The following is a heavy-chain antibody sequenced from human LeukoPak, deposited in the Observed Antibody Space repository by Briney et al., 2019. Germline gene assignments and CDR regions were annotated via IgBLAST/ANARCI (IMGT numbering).Heavy chain of an antibody. CDR3: ARWPRYYDFWSGYHWFDP. J-gene: IGHJ5*02. CDR1: GGSFSGYY. CDR2: INHSGST. V-gene: IGHV4-34*01. D-gene: IGHD3-3*01. Sequence: SETLSLTCAVYGGSFSGYYWSWIRQPPGKGLEWIGEINHSGSTNYNPSLKSRVTISVDTSKNQFSLKLSSVTAADTAVYYCARWPRYYDFWSGYHWFDPWGQGTLVTVSS.